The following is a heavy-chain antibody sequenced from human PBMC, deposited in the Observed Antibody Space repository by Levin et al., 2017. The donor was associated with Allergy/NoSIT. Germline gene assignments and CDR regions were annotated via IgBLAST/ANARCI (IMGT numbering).Heavy chain of an antibody. Sequence: GGSLRLSCAASGFTVSSNYMSWVRQAPGKGLEWVSVIYSGGSTYYADSVKGRFTISRDNSKNTLYLQMNSLRAEDTAVYYCASRVIGAVAVFFDYWGQGTLVTVSS. V-gene: IGHV3-66*01. D-gene: IGHD6-19*01. J-gene: IGHJ4*02. CDR2: IYSGGST. CDR3: ASRVIGAVAVFFDY. CDR1: GFTVSSNY.